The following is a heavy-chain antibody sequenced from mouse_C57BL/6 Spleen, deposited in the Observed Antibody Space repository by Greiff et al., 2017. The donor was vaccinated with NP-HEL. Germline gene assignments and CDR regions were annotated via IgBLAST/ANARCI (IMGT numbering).Heavy chain of an antibody. D-gene: IGHD1-1*01. J-gene: IGHJ1*03. CDR2: ISSGGSYT. CDR3: ARRGTTVEKYFDV. CDR1: GFTFSSYG. Sequence: DVMLVESGGDLVKPGGSLKLSCAASGFTFSSYGMSWVRQTPDKRLEWVATISSGGSYTYYPDSVKGRFTISRDNAKNTLYLQMSSLKSEDTAMYYCARRGTTVEKYFDVWGTGTTVTVSS. V-gene: IGHV5-6*02.